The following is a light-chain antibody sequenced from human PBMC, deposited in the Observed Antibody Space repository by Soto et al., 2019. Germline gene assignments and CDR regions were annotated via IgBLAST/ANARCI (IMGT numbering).Light chain of an antibody. CDR3: CSYAGSYTHV. CDR1: SSDIGGYNY. Sequence: QSALTQARSVCGSPGQSFTISCTGTSSDIGGYNYVSWYQQHPGKAPKLMIYDVIKRPSGVPDRFSGSKSGNTASLTIYGLQAEDEADYYCCSYAGSYTHVFGTGTKVTVL. J-gene: IGLJ1*01. CDR2: DVI. V-gene: IGLV2-11*01.